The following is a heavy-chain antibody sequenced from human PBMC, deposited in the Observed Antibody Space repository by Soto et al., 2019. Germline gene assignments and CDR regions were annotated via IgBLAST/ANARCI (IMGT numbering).Heavy chain of an antibody. D-gene: IGHD6-13*01. Sequence: PGGPLRLSCAGFGFTLSSYAMSWVRQAPGKGLEWVSAISSNGVSTYYAESMKGRFAISRDTSKNMLYLEMNSLRAEDTAVYYCAKPFVGSCSWCMNRFGPRGQGTLGSVPS. CDR2: ISSNGVST. CDR3: AKPFVGSCSWCMNRFGP. CDR1: GFTLSSYA. J-gene: IGHJ5*02. V-gene: IGHV3-23*01.